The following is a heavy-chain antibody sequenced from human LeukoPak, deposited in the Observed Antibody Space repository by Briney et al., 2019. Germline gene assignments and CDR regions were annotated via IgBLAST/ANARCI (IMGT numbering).Heavy chain of an antibody. CDR1: GFTFSSYE. Sequence: GGSLRLSCAASGFTFSSYEMNWVRQAPGEGLEWVSYISSSGSTIYYADSVKGRFTISRGNAKNSLYLQMNSLRAEDTAVYYCARAYCGGDCYSYYYYGMDVWGQGTTVTVSS. V-gene: IGHV3-48*03. D-gene: IGHD2-21*02. J-gene: IGHJ6*02. CDR2: ISSSGSTI. CDR3: ARAYCGGDCYSYYYYGMDV.